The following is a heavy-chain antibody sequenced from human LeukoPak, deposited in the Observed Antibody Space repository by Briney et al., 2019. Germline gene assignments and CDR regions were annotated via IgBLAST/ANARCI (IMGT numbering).Heavy chain of an antibody. Sequence: ASVKVSCKASGYTFTGYYMHWVRQAPGQGLEWMGWINPNSGGTNYAQKFQGRVTMTRDTSISTAYMELSRLRSDDTAVYYCARETPRTTTGEVDYWGQGTLVTVSS. D-gene: IGHD4-17*01. CDR1: GYTFTGYY. V-gene: IGHV1-2*02. J-gene: IGHJ4*02. CDR2: INPNSGGT. CDR3: ARETPRTTTGEVDY.